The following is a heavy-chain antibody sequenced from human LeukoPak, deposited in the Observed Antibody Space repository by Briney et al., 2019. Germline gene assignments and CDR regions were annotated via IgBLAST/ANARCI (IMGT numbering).Heavy chain of an antibody. CDR2: INPSGGST. V-gene: IGHV1-46*01. J-gene: IGHJ6*03. Sequence: ASVKVSCKASGYTFTSYDINWVRQATGQGLEWMGIINPSGGSTSYAQKFQGRVTMTRDMSTSTVYMELSSLRSEDTAVYYCASLSHYYDSSGYLTPGYYMDVWGKGTTVTVSS. CDR1: GYTFTSYD. D-gene: IGHD3-22*01. CDR3: ASLSHYYDSSGYLTPGYYMDV.